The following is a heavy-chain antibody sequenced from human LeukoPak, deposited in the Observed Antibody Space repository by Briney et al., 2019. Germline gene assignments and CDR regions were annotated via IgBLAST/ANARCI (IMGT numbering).Heavy chain of an antibody. Sequence: PSETLSLTCTVSGGSINSYYWSWIRQPPGKGLEWIGYIHSSGSTKYNPSLKGRVTISVDKSKNQFSLKVSSVTAADTAMYYCARSYYYDSSGYLPDWGQGTLVTASS. CDR3: ARSYYYDSSGYLPD. D-gene: IGHD3-22*01. CDR1: GGSINSYY. V-gene: IGHV4-4*09. CDR2: IHSSGST. J-gene: IGHJ4*02.